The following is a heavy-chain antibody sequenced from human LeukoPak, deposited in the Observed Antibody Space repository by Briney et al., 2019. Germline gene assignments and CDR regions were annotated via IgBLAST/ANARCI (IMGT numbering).Heavy chain of an antibody. CDR2: INHSGST. CDR3: ARASFLVRGAFDI. CDR1: GGSFSGYY. J-gene: IGHJ3*02. V-gene: IGHV4-34*01. Sequence: PSEALSLTCAVYGGSFSGYYWSWNRQPPGKGLEWIGEINHSGSTNYNPSLKSRVTISVDTSKNQFSLKLSSVTAADTAVYYCARASFLVRGAFDIWGQGTMVTVSS. D-gene: IGHD3-10*01.